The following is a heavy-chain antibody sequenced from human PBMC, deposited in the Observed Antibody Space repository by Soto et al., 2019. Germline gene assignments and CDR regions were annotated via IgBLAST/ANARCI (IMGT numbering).Heavy chain of an antibody. V-gene: IGHV6-1*01. CDR1: GDSVSSNSAA. D-gene: IGHD3-3*01. Sequence: SQTLSLTCAISGDSVSSNSAAWNWIRQSPSRGLEWLGRTYYRSKWYNDYAVSVKSRITINPDTSKNQFSLQLNSVTPEDTAVYYCARDRPWGGYGYYYYGMDVWGQGTTVTVSS. CDR2: TYYRSKWYN. CDR3: ARDRPWGGYGYYYYGMDV. J-gene: IGHJ6*02.